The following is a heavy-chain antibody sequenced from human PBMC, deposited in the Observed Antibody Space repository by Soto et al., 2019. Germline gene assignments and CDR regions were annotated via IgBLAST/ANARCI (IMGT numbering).Heavy chain of an antibody. V-gene: IGHV4-4*02. J-gene: IGHJ4*02. CDR2: IYHSGTT. CDR1: GGSIRSGNW. CDR3: ARQRGYYVDY. D-gene: IGHD3-22*01. Sequence: QVQLQESGPGLVEPSGTLSLTCAVSGGSIRSGNWWSWVRQPPGKGLEWIGEIYHSGTTNYNPSLKSRVTISVDKSKNHFSRKLTAVTAADTAVYYCARQRGYYVDYWGQGTLVTVSS.